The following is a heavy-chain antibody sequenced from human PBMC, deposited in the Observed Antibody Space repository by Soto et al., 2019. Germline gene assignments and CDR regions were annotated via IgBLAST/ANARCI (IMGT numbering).Heavy chain of an antibody. D-gene: IGHD4-17*01. J-gene: IGHJ4*02. Sequence: HGESLKISCKGSAYSFTSYWIAWVRQMPGKGLEWMGIIFPGDSATRYSPSFQGQVTISADKSISTAYLQWSSLKASDTAMYYCARRSDYGGYYFDYWGQGTLVTVSS. CDR3: ARRSDYGGYYFDY. V-gene: IGHV5-51*01. CDR2: IFPGDSAT. CDR1: AYSFTSYW.